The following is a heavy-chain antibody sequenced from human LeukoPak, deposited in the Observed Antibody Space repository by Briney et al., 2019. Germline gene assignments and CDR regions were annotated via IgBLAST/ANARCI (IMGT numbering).Heavy chain of an antibody. CDR2: TYYGGTT. D-gene: IGHD4-17*01. Sequence: SQTLSLTCSVSVGSISSGGHYCGWVRQLPGEGLEWIGYTYYGGTTYYNPSLKSRVSISVGTSKNLFSLKLSSVTAADTAVYYCARDPYGSTYFDYWGQGTPITVSS. J-gene: IGHJ4*02. V-gene: IGHV4-31*03. CDR1: VGSISSGGHY. CDR3: ARDPYGSTYFDY.